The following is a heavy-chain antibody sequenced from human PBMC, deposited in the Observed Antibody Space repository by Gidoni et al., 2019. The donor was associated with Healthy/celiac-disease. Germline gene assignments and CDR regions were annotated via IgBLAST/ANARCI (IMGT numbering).Heavy chain of an antibody. J-gene: IGHJ2*01. CDR2: IYYSGST. CDR1: GGSISGGEYN. D-gene: IGHD3-22*01. V-gene: IGHV4-30-4*01. Sequence: QVQLQESGPGLVKPSQTLSLTCTVSGGSISGGEYNWSWIRQPPGKGLEWIGYIYYSGSTYYNPSLTSRVTISVDTSKNQFSLKLSSVTAADTAVYYCARVSYDSSGYYPDWYFDLWGRGTLVTVSS. CDR3: ARVSYDSSGYYPDWYFDL.